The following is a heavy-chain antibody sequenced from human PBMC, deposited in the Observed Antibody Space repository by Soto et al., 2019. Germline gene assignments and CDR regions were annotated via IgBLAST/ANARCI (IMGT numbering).Heavy chain of an antibody. CDR1: GFTFSSYA. CDR2: ISGSGGST. J-gene: IGHJ6*04. Sequence: PGGSLRLSCAASGFTFSSYAMSWVRQAPGKGLEWVSSISGSGGSTYYADSVKGRFTISRDNSKNTLYLQMNSLRAEDTAVYYCAKHDFNVVETTLRLGFYYYGMDVWGKGTTVTVSS. CDR3: AKHDFNVVETTLRLGFYYYGMDV. D-gene: IGHD2-21*02. V-gene: IGHV3-23*01.